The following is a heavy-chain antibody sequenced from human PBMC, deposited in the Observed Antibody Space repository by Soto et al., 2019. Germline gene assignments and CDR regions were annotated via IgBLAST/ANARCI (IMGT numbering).Heavy chain of an antibody. D-gene: IGHD6-19*01. CDR3: AKDQSATTERWLQIGGVFYFDY. CDR1: GFTFRAYG. J-gene: IGHJ4*02. V-gene: IGHV3-30*18. Sequence: QVQLVESGGGVVQPGKSLRLSCTGSGFTFRAYGMHWVRQAPGKGLEWVAMVSYDGTTKYYADSVKGRFSVTRDNFKQTVYLHVDSLPTADAGVYYCAKDQSATTERWLQIGGVFYFDYLGQGVLVTVSS. CDR2: VSYDGTTK.